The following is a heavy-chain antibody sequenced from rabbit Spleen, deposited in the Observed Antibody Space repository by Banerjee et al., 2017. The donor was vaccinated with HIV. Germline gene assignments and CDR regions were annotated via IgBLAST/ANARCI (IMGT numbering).Heavy chain of an antibody. Sequence: QQLVESGGGLVKPGASLTLTCKASGVSFSNGYDMCWVRQAPGKGLEWIACIYTGNSKTYYANWAKGRFTISKTSSTTVTLQMTSLTAADTATYFCARGEHFSVGFSAFAIYLDLWGPGTLVTVS. CDR2: IYTGNSKT. D-gene: IGHD6-1*01. V-gene: IGHV1S40*01. J-gene: IGHJ6*01. CDR3: ARGEHFSVGFSAFAIYLDL. CDR1: GVSFSNGYD.